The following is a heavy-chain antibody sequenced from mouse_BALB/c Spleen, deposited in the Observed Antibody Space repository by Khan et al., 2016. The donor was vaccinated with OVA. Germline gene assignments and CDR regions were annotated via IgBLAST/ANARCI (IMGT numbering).Heavy chain of an antibody. CDR1: GYTFTNFG. CDR3: ASVANNWYLDV. Sequence: QVRLQQSGPELKKPGETVMISCKASGYTFTNFGMNWVKQAPGKGLQWMGWINTYTGEPTYADDFKGRFAFSLETSATTASLQINNLKNEDTATYVCASVANNWYLDVWGAGTPVTVSS. J-gene: IGHJ1*01. V-gene: IGHV9-3-1*01. CDR2: INTYTGEP. D-gene: IGHD1-2*01.